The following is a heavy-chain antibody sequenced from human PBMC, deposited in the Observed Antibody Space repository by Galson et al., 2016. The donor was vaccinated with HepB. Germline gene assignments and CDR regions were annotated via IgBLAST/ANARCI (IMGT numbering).Heavy chain of an antibody. CDR1: GFTFSTYA. CDR3: AKEFVATGAVVGDY. J-gene: IGHJ4*02. CDR2: ISNSGSTP. Sequence: SLRLSCAASGFTFSTYAMSWVRQAPGKGLEWVSAISNSGSTPYSADSVTGQFTIARDNSKNTLYLQMNSLRVKDTALYYCAKEFVATGAVVGDYWGQGTLVTVSS. D-gene: IGHD2-21*01. V-gene: IGHV3-23*01.